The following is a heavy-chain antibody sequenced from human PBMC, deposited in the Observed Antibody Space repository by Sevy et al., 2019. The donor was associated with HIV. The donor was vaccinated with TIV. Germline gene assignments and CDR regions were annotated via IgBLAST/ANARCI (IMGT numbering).Heavy chain of an antibody. V-gene: IGHV3-66*01. CDR2: IHSDDTT. CDR3: ARGKSGYGYALNY. CDR1: GFTVNSNY. D-gene: IGHD5-18*01. J-gene: IGHJ4*02. Sequence: GGSLRLSCAASGFTVNSNYMTWVRQAPGKGLEGVSVIHSDDTTYHADSVKDRFTISRDHFKNTLYLHMSSLRAEDTAVYYCARGKSGYGYALNYWGQGTLVTVSS.